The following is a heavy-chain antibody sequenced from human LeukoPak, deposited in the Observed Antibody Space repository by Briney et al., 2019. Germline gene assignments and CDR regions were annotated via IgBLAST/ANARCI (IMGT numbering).Heavy chain of an antibody. CDR3: ARDPRYSHYHGMDV. CDR1: GFTFSSYG. J-gene: IGHJ6*02. D-gene: IGHD1-14*01. CDR2: IWYDGSNE. Sequence: PGGSLRLSCAASGFTFSSYGMHWVRQAPGKGLEWVAVIWYDGSNEYYADSVKGRFTISRDNSKNTLYLQMNSLRAEDTAVYYCARDPRYSHYHGMDVWGQGTTVTVSS. V-gene: IGHV3-33*01.